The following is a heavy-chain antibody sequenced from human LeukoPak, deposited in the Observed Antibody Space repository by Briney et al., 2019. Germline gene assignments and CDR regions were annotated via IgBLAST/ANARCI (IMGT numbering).Heavy chain of an antibody. D-gene: IGHD1-26*01. CDR1: GFTFSSYG. CDR3: ARDRAEVGATSESHIDY. Sequence: GGSLRLSCAASGFTFSSYGMHWVRQAPGKGLEWVAVIWYDGSNKYYADSVKGRFTISRDNSKNTLYLQMNSLRAEDTAVYYCARDRAEVGATSESHIDYWGQGTLVTVSS. J-gene: IGHJ4*02. CDR2: IWYDGSNK. V-gene: IGHV3-33*08.